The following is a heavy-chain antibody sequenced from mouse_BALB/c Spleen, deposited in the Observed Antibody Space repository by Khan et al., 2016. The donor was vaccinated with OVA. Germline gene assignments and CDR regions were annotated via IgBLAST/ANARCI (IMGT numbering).Heavy chain of an antibody. CDR3: ARTGGPYDGYCGYFDV. J-gene: IGHJ1*01. V-gene: IGHV1-87*01. D-gene: IGHD2-3*01. Sequence: QIQLVQSGAELARPGASVKLSCKASGYTFTSYWMQWVKQRPGQGLEWIGAIYPGDGDTRYTQKFKGKATLTADKSSSTAYMQLSTLASEDSAVFYCARTGGPYDGYCGYFDVWGAGTTVTVSS. CDR2: IYPGDGDT. CDR1: GYTFTSYW.